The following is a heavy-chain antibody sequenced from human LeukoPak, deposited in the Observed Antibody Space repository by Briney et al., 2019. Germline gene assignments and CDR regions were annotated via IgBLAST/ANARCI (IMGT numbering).Heavy chain of an antibody. CDR1: GYSITSGYY. Sequence: SETLSLTCSVSGYSITSGYYWGWIRQPPGKGLEWIGNIYQSGSTYYNPSLKSRITISVDTSKNQFSLKLSSVTAADTAVYYCARLVRYYDSSGYYYYYYYMDVWGKGTTVTVSS. CDR2: IYQSGST. J-gene: IGHJ6*03. V-gene: IGHV4-38-2*02. CDR3: ARLVRYYDSSGYYYYYYYMDV. D-gene: IGHD3-22*01.